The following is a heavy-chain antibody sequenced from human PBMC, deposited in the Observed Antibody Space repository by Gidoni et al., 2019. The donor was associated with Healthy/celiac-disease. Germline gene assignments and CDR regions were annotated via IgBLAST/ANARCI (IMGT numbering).Heavy chain of an antibody. CDR3: ARGENDFWRGGGYYYYYMDV. V-gene: IGHV4-34*01. CDR2: INHSGST. J-gene: IGHJ6*03. CDR1: GGSFSGYS. Sequence: QVQLQQWGAGLLKPSETLSLTCAVYGGSFSGYSWSWIRQPPGKGLEWLGEINHSGSTNYNPSLKSRVTISVETSKNQFSLKLSSVTAADTAVYYCARGENDFWRGGGYYYYYMDVWGKGTTVTVSS. D-gene: IGHD3-3*01.